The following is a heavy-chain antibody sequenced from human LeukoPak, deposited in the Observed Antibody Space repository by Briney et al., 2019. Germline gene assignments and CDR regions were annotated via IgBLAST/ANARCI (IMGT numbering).Heavy chain of an antibody. Sequence: ASVKVSCKASGYTFTGFYIHWVRQGPGQGLEWMGIINPSGGSTSYAQKFQGRVTMTRDTSTNTVYMELSSLRSEDTAVYYCARDEAAAADYYYYYGMDVWGQGTTVTVSS. J-gene: IGHJ6*02. CDR1: GYTFTGFY. V-gene: IGHV1-46*01. D-gene: IGHD6-13*01. CDR2: INPSGGST. CDR3: ARDEAAAADYYYYYGMDV.